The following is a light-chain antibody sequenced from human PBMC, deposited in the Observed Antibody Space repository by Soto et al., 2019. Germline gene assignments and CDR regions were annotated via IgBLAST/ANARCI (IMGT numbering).Light chain of an antibody. CDR1: SRNVGGYNY. CDR3: CSYAPSYTLV. J-gene: IGLJ2*01. V-gene: IGLV2-11*01. CDR2: DVS. Sequence: QSVLTQPRSVSGSPGQSVTISCTGTSRNVGGYNYVSWYQQNPGKAPKLMIYDVSKRPSGVPDRFSGSKSGNAASLTISGLQAEDEADYYCCSYAPSYTLVFGGGTKLTVL.